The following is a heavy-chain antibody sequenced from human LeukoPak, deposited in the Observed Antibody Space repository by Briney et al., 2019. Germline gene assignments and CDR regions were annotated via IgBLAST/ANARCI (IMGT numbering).Heavy chain of an antibody. V-gene: IGHV3-48*01. D-gene: IGHD3-22*01. J-gene: IGHJ5*02. Sequence: PGGSLRLSCAASGFTFSTYSMNWVRQAPGKGLEWISHISSSSSTIYYADSVKGRFTISRDNAKNSLYLQMNSLRAEDTAVYYCVRENYYDSSGPSWGQGTLVTVSS. CDR2: ISSSSSTI. CDR1: GFTFSTYS. CDR3: VRENYYDSSGPS.